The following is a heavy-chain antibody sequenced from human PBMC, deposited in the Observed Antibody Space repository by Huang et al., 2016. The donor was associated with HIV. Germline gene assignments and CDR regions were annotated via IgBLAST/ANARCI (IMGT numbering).Heavy chain of an antibody. Sequence: QVQLQESGPRLVKPSQTLSLTCTVSGDSIASGSYYWTWIRQPAGKGLEWIGLVYISGSSNYTPSLRSRATISVDTSKNQFSLRLSSVTAADTAVYFCARGLGAGTSQWGQGTPVTVSS. CDR2: VYISGSS. CDR1: GDSIASGSYY. V-gene: IGHV4-61*09. D-gene: IGHD6-19*01. CDR3: ARGLGAGTSQ. J-gene: IGHJ1*01.